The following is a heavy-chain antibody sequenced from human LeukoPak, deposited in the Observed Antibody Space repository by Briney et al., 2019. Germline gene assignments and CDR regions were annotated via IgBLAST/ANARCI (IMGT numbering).Heavy chain of an antibody. CDR1: GGSFSGYH. CDR2: INDRGHT. Sequence: SETLSLTCAVHGGSFSGYHWNWIRQSPGKGLEWIGEINDRGHTNYNPSLESRITISVDTSKKQFSLNLRSVTAADTAVYYCARDPTTVVTTPYYFDFWGQGTLVTVSS. CDR3: ARDPTTVVTTPYYFDF. V-gene: IGHV4-34*01. J-gene: IGHJ4*02. D-gene: IGHD4-23*01.